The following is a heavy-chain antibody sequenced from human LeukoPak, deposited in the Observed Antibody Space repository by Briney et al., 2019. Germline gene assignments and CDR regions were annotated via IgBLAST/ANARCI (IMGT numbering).Heavy chain of an antibody. V-gene: IGHV1-2*06. Sequence: GASVKVSCKASGYTFTSYDINWVRQATGQGLEWMGRINPNSGGTNYAQKFQGRVTMTRDTSISTAYMELSRLRSDDTAVYYCARIVVVANGPLFDPWGQGTLVTVSS. CDR2: INPNSGGT. J-gene: IGHJ5*02. D-gene: IGHD2-15*01. CDR1: GYTFTSYD. CDR3: ARIVVVANGPLFDP.